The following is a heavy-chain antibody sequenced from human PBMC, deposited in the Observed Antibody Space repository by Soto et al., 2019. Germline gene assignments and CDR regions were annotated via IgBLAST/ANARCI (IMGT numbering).Heavy chain of an antibody. CDR3: ARRGGYGSGSFYGMDV. D-gene: IGHD3-10*01. V-gene: IGHV5-51*01. J-gene: IGHJ6*02. CDR2: IYPGDSDT. CDR1: GYSFTSYW. Sequence: GESLKISCKGSGYSFTSYWIGWVRQMPGKGLEWMGIIYPGDSDTRYSPPFQGQVTISADKPISTAYLQWSSLKASDTAMYYCARRGGYGSGSFYGMDVWGQGTTVTVSS.